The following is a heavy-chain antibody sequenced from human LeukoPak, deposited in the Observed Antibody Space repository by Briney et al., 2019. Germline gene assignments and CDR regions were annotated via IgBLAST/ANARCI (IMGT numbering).Heavy chain of an antibody. CDR2: IYYSGST. J-gene: IGHJ4*02. Sequence: PSQTLSLTCTVSGGSISSGGYYWGWIRQPPGKGLEWIGSIYYSGSTYYNPSLKSRVTMSLDTSKNQFSLKLTSVTAADTAVYYCARDRDYGGNSEYFDYWGQGTLVTVSS. CDR1: GGSISSGGYY. D-gene: IGHD4-23*01. CDR3: ARDRDYGGNSEYFDY. V-gene: IGHV4-39*07.